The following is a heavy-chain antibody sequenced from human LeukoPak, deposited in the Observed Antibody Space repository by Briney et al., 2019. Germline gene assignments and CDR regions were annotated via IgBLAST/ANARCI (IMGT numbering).Heavy chain of an antibody. CDR2: IYSGGST. J-gene: IGHJ4*02. V-gene: IGHV3-66*01. Sequence: GGSLRLSCAASGFTVSSNYMSWVRQAPGKGLEWVSVIYSGGSTYYADSVKGRFTISRDNSKNTLYLQMNSLRAEDTAVYYCARDDTPYDCSNTSCLDYWGQGTLVTVSS. CDR3: ARDDTPYDCSNTSCLDY. CDR1: GFTVSSNY. D-gene: IGHD2-2*01.